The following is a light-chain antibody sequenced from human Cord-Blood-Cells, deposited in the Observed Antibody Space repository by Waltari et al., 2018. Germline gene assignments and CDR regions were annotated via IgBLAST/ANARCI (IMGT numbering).Light chain of an antibody. CDR2: AAS. V-gene: IGKV1-9*01. J-gene: IGKJ5*01. CDR3: QQLNSYPST. CDR1: QGISSY. Sequence: IQLTQSPSSLSASVGDRVTITCRASQGISSYLAWYQQKPGKAPKRLIYAASTLQSAVPSRFSGSASGTDCTLTLSSLQPEGFSTYCYQQLNSYPSTFGEGTRLEIK.